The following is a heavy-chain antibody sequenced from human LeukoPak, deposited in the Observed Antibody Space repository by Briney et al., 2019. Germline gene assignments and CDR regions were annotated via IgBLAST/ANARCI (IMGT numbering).Heavy chain of an antibody. CDR3: ARGYYDILTGYYLFDY. CDR1: GGTFSSYA. Sequence: SVKVSCKASGGTFSSYAISWVRQAPGQGLEWMGRIIPIFGTANYAQKFQGRVTITTDESTSTAYMELSSLRSEDTAVNYCARGYYDILTGYYLFDYWGQGTLVTVSS. J-gene: IGHJ4*02. CDR2: IIPIFGTA. D-gene: IGHD3-9*01. V-gene: IGHV1-69*05.